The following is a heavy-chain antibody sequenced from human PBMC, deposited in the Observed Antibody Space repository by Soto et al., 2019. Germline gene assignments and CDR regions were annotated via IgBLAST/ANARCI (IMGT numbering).Heavy chain of an antibody. V-gene: IGHV4-39*01. J-gene: IGHJ4*02. Sequence: SCTVSGGSISSSSYYWGWIRQPPGKGLEWIGSIYYSGSTYYNPSLKSRVTISVDTSKNQFSLKLSSVTAADTAVYYCARLRDQWLFDYWGQGTLVTVSS. CDR1: GGSISSSSYY. CDR3: ARLRDQWLFDY. CDR2: IYYSGST. D-gene: IGHD6-19*01.